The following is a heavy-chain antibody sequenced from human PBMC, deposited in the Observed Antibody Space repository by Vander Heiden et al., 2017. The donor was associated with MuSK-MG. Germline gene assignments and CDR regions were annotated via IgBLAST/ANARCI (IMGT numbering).Heavy chain of an antibody. J-gene: IGHJ4*02. CDR3: ARVGGLFDY. V-gene: IGHV3-48*03. D-gene: IGHD3-16*01. Sequence: EVQLVESGGGLVQPGGSLRLSCTASGFTFSSYEMSWVRQAPGKGLEWVSYISRGGNTIYDTDSVEGRFTVSRDNAKNSLYMQINSLRAEDTGVYYCARVGGLFDYWGQGTLVTVSS. CDR1: GFTFSSYE. CDR2: ISRGGNTI.